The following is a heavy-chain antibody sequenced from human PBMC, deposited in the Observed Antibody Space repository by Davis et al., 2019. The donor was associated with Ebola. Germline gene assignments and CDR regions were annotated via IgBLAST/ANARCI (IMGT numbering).Heavy chain of an antibody. J-gene: IGHJ4*02. V-gene: IGHV3-11*01. CDR1: GFTFSDYY. CDR3: AKVLVVYAIGGYFDY. D-gene: IGHD2-8*02. Sequence: GESLKISCAASGFTFSDYYMSWIRQAPGKGLEWVSYISSSGSTIYYADSVKGRFTISRDNSKNTLYLQMNSLRAEDTAVYYCAKVLVVYAIGGYFDYWGQGTLVTVSS. CDR2: ISSSGSTI.